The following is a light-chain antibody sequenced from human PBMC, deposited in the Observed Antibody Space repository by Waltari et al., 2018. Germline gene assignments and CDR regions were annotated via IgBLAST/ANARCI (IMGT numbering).Light chain of an antibody. CDR3: CSYAGRYTSV. Sequence: QSALTQPRSVSGSPGQSVTPSCTGTNSGVGSYNYVPRYQPRPGKAPQLVLLDFDKRPSGVPDRFSGSKAGNTASLTISGLQADDEADYYCCSYAGRYTSVFGGGTKVTVL. CDR2: DFD. V-gene: IGLV2-11*01. CDR1: NSGVGSYNY. J-gene: IGLJ2*01.